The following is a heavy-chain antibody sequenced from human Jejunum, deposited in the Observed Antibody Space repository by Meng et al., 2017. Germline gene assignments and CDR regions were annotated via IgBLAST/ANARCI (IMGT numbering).Heavy chain of an antibody. V-gene: IGHV4-39*07. D-gene: IGHD3-22*01. CDR3: AREGDGGYDSSGFFYTHQYHKYGMDV. J-gene: IGHJ6*02. Sequence: SETLSLTCPVSGGSASSTNFYWGWIRQPPGKVREWIGSIYYSGTTYYNPSLKSRVTISVDTSKNQFSLKLSSVTAADTAIYYCAREGDGGYDSSGFFYTHQYHKYGMDVWGLGTTVTVSS. CDR1: GGSASSTNFY. CDR2: IYYSGTT.